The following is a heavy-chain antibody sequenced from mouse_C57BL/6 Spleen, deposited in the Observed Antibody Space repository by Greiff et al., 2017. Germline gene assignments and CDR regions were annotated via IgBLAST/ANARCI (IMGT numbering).Heavy chain of an antibody. CDR1: GYTFTSYW. D-gene: IGHD2-4*01. V-gene: IGHV1-55*01. Sequence: VQLQQPGAELVKPGASVKMSCKASGYTFTSYWITWVKQRPGQGLEWIGDIYPGSGSTNYNEKFKSKATLTVDTSSSTAYMQLSGLTSEDSAVDCCARRDGGLRLAYWGQGTTLTVSS. CDR3: ARRDGGLRLAY. J-gene: IGHJ2*01. CDR2: IYPGSGST.